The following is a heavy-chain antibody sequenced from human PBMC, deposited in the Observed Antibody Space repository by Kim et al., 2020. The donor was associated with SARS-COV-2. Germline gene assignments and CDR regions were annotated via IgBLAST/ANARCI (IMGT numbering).Heavy chain of an antibody. V-gene: IGHV7-4-1*02. CDR3: VRFSSSWYSLDY. J-gene: IGHJ4*02. Sequence: ASVKVSCKASGYTFTDYSMNWVRQAPGQGLEWMGWINTNTGNPKYAQGFTGRFVFSLDTPVSTAYLQISSLKAEDTAVYYCVRFSSSWYSLDYWGQGTLVTVSS. D-gene: IGHD6-13*01. CDR1: GYTFTDYS. CDR2: INTNTGNP.